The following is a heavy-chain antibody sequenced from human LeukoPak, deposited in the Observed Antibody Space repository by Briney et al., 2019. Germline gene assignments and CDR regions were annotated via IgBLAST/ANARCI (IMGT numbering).Heavy chain of an antibody. J-gene: IGHJ4*02. D-gene: IGHD6-13*01. V-gene: IGHV3-23*01. CDR1: GFTLSSYP. CDR2: FVRGST. Sequence: PGGSLRLSCAASGFTLSSYPMNWVRQAPGKGLEWVSTFVRGSTYYADTVQGRFTISRDSSKNTLYLQKNSLRADDTALYFCTRAAPYGSSWYGKNDYWRQGTLVGVSS. CDR3: TRAAPYGSSWYGKNDY.